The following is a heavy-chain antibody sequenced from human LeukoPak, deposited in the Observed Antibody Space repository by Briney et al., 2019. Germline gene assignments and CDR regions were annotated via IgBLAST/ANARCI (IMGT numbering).Heavy chain of an antibody. CDR3: AREGVSTITTILVVISFDY. V-gene: IGHV3-48*03. J-gene: IGHJ4*02. D-gene: IGHD3-22*01. CDR2: ISNSGSTM. Sequence: GRSLRLSCTASGFTFGDYAMSWVRQAPGKGLEWVSYISNSGSTMYYADSVKGRFTISRDNAKNSLYLQMNSLRAEDTAIYYCAREGVSTITTILVVISFDYWGQGALVTVSS. CDR1: GFTFGDYA.